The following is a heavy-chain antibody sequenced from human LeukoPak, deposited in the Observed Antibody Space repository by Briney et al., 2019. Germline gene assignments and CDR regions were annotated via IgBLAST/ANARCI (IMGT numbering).Heavy chain of an antibody. V-gene: IGHV4-34*01. D-gene: IGHD5-24*01. CDR2: INHSGST. CDR3: ARGKREMATITRESSFGGMDV. CDR1: GGSFSGYY. J-gene: IGHJ6*02. Sequence: SETLSLTCAVYGGSFSGYYWSWIRQPPGKGLEWIGEINHSGSTNYNPPLKSRVTISVDTSKNQFSLKLSSVTAADTAVYYCARGKREMATITRESSFGGMDVWAKGPRSPSP.